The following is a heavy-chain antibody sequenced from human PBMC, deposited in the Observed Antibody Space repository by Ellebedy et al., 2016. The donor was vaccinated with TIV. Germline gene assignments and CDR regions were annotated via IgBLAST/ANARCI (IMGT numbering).Heavy chain of an antibody. CDR2: IYYSGNT. V-gene: IGHV4-39*07. CDR1: GGSISSDSSY. CDR3: ASSIVVVQD. Sequence: MPSETLSLTCTVSGGSISSDSSYWGWLRQPPGKGLEWIGSIYYSGNTFYNPSLKGRVTISVDTSKNQFSMKLQSVTAADTAVYYCASSIVVVQDWGQGTLVTVSS. J-gene: IGHJ4*02. D-gene: IGHD2-2*01.